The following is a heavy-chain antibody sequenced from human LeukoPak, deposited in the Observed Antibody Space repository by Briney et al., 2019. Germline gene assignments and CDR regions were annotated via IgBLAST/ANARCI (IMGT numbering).Heavy chain of an antibody. D-gene: IGHD3-10*01. CDR2: INPNSGGT. CDR1: GYTFTGYY. CDR3: AREALLWFGSNWFDP. Sequence: ASVKVSCKASGYTFTGYYMHRVRQAPGQGLEWMGWINPNSGGTNYAQKFQGRVTMTRDTSISTAYMELSRLRSDDTAVYYCAREALLWFGSNWFDPWGQGTLVTVSS. V-gene: IGHV1-2*02. J-gene: IGHJ5*02.